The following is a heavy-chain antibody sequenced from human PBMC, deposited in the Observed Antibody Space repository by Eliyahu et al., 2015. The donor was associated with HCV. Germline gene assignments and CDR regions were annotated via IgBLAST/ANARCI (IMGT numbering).Heavy chain of an antibody. CDR1: GFTFSSYE. V-gene: IGHV3-48*03. J-gene: IGHJ4*02. D-gene: IGHD3-22*01. Sequence: EVQLVESGGGLVQPGGSXRLSCAASGFTFSSYEMNWVRQAPGKGLEWVSSISSSENSKYYADSVKGRFTISRDNAKNSLYLQMSSLRAEDTAVYYCARKGVVVNNPFDYWGQRTLVTVSS. CDR2: ISSSENSK. CDR3: ARKGVVVNNPFDY.